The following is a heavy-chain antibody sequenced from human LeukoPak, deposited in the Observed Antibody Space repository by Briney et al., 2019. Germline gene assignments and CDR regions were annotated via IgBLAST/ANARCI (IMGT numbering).Heavy chain of an antibody. CDR3: ARGVVHTALAPTSIDC. CDR2: IYPGDSDT. J-gene: IGHJ4*02. D-gene: IGHD3-3*01. V-gene: IGHV5-51*01. CDR1: GYNFTNYW. Sequence: GESLQISCKASGYNFTNYWIGWVRQVPGKGLEWMGIIYPGDSDTRYSPSFQGQVTISADKSISTAYLQWSSLKASDTAMYYCARGVVHTALAPTSIDCWGQGTLVTVSS.